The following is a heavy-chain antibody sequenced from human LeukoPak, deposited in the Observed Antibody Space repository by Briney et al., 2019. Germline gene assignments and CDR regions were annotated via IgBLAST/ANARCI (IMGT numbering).Heavy chain of an antibody. J-gene: IGHJ4*02. CDR1: GFTFSSYP. CDR3: ARGDLPTTHY. CDR2: TLHDGDNN. V-gene: IGHV3-30*04. Sequence: RGSLRLSCAASGFTFSSYPMHWVRQAPGQGLEWVALTLHDGDNNYYADSVRGRFTVSRDNSKNTLYLQMNSLRAEDTAVYYCARGDLPTTHYWGQGTLVTVSP. D-gene: IGHD3-16*01.